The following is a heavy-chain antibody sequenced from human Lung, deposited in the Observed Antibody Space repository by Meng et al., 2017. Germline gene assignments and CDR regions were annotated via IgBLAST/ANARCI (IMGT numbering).Heavy chain of an antibody. CDR2: INHSGST. CDR1: GGSFSDYY. D-gene: IGHD4-11*01. CDR3: ARGPTTMAHDFDY. J-gene: IGHJ4*02. Sequence: QLRPWGEGLLKPSETLSLTCVVSGGSFSDYYWSWIRQPPGKGLEWIGEINHSGSTNYNPSLESRATISVDTSQNNLSLKLSSVTAADSAVYYCARGPTTMAHDFDYWGQGTLVTVSS. V-gene: IGHV4-34*01.